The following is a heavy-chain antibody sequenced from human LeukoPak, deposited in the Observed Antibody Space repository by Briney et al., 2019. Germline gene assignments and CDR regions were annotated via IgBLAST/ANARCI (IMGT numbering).Heavy chain of an antibody. J-gene: IGHJ3*02. Sequence: ASVKVSCKASGGTFKNYAISWVRQAPGQGLEWMGWISAYNGNTNYAQKLQGRVTMTTDTSTSTAYMELRSLRSDDTAVYYCARPNDSDAFDIWGQGTMVTVSS. CDR1: GGTFKNYA. CDR2: ISAYNGNT. V-gene: IGHV1-18*01. D-gene: IGHD3-16*01. CDR3: ARPNDSDAFDI.